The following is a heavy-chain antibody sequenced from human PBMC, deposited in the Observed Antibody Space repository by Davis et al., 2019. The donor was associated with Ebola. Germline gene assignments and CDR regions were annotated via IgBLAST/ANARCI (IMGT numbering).Heavy chain of an antibody. J-gene: IGHJ4*02. CDR1: GFTFSSYA. Sequence: GESLKISCAASGFTFSSYAMSWVRQAPGKGLEWVSAISGSGGSTYYADSVKGRFTISRDNSKNTLYLQMNSLRAEDTAVYYCATKGLQQLHLDYWGQGTLVTVSS. D-gene: IGHD6-13*01. V-gene: IGHV3-23*01. CDR2: ISGSGGST. CDR3: ATKGLQQLHLDY.